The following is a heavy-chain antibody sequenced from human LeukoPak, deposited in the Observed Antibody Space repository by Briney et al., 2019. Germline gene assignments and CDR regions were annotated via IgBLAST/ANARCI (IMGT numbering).Heavy chain of an antibody. CDR1: GFSFTNHW. Sequence: GSLRLSCAASGFSFTNHWMSWVRQAPGKGLEWVANIKEDGSEKYYVDSVKGRFTVSRDNVKNPLFLQMNSLRVDDTAVYYCAKSGSSVFWSWGQGTLVTVSS. D-gene: IGHD3-3*02. J-gene: IGHJ5*02. CDR3: AKSGSSVFWS. V-gene: IGHV3-7*03. CDR2: IKEDGSEK.